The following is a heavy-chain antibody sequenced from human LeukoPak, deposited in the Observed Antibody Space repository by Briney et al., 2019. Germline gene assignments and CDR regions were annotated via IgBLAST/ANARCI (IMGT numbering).Heavy chain of an antibody. D-gene: IGHD3-10*01. CDR1: GYTFTSYG. J-gene: IGHJ4*02. CDR3: ARWRHYGSLFDY. CDR2: MNPNSGNT. Sequence: ASVKVSCEASGYTFTSYGISWVRQAPGQGLEWMGWMNPNSGNTGYAQKFQGRVTMTRNTSISTAYMELSSLRSEDTAVYYCARWRHYGSLFDYWGQGTLVTVSS. V-gene: IGHV1-8*02.